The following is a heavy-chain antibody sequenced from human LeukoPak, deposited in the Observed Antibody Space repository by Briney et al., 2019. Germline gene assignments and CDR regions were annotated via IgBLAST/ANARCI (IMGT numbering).Heavy chain of an antibody. J-gene: IGHJ6*03. V-gene: IGHV4-4*07. CDR1: GASMSDSY. Sequence: PSETLSLTCTVSGASMSDSYWIWIRQPAGKGLEWIGRVYTTGNTNYNPSLKSRVTMSVDTSENQFSLTLSSVTAADTAVYYCARQESRQIGAAYYFHYYMDVWGKGTTVTVSS. CDR3: ARQESRQIGAAYYFHYYMDV. D-gene: IGHD6-13*01. CDR2: VYTTGNT.